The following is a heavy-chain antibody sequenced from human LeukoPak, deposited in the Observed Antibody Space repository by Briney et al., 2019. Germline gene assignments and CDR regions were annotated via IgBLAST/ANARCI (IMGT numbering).Heavy chain of an antibody. J-gene: IGHJ4*02. CDR3: ARGSPIDYGGNDY. CDR2: IDPKSGGT. CDR1: GYTFTGYY. V-gene: IGHV1-2*02. Sequence: GASVKVSCKASGYTFTGYYIHWVRQAPGQGLEWMGWIDPKSGGTNYAQKFQGRVTMTRDTSISTAYMELSRLRSDDTAVYYCARGSPIDYGGNDYWGQGTLVTVSS. D-gene: IGHD4-23*01.